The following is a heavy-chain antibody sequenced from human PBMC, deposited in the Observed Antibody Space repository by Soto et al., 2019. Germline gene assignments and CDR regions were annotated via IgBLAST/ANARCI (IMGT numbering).Heavy chain of an antibody. J-gene: IGHJ4*02. D-gene: IGHD3-10*01. Sequence: PLLTHCVTWSVAGGNSIGLCGRWFSQPPGKGLEWIGYILHGGSTYYNPSLKSRVTISVDTSKNQFSLKLSSVTAADTAVYFCARRHGLDIDAYYWGQGILVTVSS. CDR3: ARRHGLDIDAYY. CDR2: ILHGGST. CDR1: GGNSIGLC. V-gene: IGHV4-59*08.